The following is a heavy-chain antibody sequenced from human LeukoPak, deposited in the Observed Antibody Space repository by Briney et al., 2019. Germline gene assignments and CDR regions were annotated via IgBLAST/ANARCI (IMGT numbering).Heavy chain of an antibody. J-gene: IGHJ4*02. Sequence: SETLSLTCTVSSGSINSYYWGWVRQPAGRGLEWIGRIYTTGKTDYHPSLKSRLTMSVDTSKRQFSLNLRSVTAADTAIYYCARHGYTASHYFLDFWSQGTLVTVSS. CDR2: IYTTGKT. V-gene: IGHV4-4*07. D-gene: IGHD3-16*01. CDR1: SGSINSYY. CDR3: ARHGYTASHYFLDF.